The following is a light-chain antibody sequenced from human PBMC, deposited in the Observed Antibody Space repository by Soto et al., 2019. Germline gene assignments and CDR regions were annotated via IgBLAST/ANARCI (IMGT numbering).Light chain of an antibody. J-gene: IGKJ2*01. Sequence: DIQMTQSPSSLSASVGDRVTITCRVSQTISRYLNWYHQEAGQAPMLLIYGASSLQSGVPSRFSGSGSGTDFTLAINTLQPEDFATYYCQQSYSTPYTSGQGTKLDIK. CDR1: QTISRY. CDR3: QQSYSTPYT. V-gene: IGKV1-39*01. CDR2: GAS.